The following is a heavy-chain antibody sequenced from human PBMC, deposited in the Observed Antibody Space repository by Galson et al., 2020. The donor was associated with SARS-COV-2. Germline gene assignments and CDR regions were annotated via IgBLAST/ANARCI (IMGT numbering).Heavy chain of an antibody. CDR3: ARENWPYCGGDCPPIFSNAFDI. CDR1: GDSVSSNSAA. J-gene: IGHJ3*02. D-gene: IGHD2-21*02. CDR2: TYYRSKWYN. V-gene: IGHV6-1*01. Sequence: SQTLSLTCAISGDSVSSNSAAWNWIRQSPSRGLEWLGRTYYRSKWYNDYAVSVKSRITINPDTSKNQFSLQLNSVTPEDTAVYYCARENWPYCGGDCPPIFSNAFDIWGQGTMVTVSS.